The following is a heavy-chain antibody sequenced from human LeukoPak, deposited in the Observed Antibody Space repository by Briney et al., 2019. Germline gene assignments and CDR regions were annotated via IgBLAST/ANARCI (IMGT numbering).Heavy chain of an antibody. CDR3: ARDQTISSSLRGWFDP. Sequence: PSETLSLTCTVSGGSISSGSYYWSWIRQPAGKGLEWIGRIYTSGSTNYNPSLKSRVTISVDTSKNQFSLKLSSVTAADTAVYYCARDQTISSSLRGWFDPWGQGTLVTVSS. CDR2: IYTSGST. D-gene: IGHD6-13*01. CDR1: GGSISSGSYY. J-gene: IGHJ5*02. V-gene: IGHV4-61*02.